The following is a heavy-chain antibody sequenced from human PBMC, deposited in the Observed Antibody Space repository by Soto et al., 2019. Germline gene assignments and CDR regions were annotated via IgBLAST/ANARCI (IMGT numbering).Heavy chain of an antibody. V-gene: IGHV3-30-3*02. D-gene: IGHD3-16*01. CDR1: GFSFSSYA. J-gene: IGHJ4*02. CDR3: AKDGNWLDVYYDV. CDR2: ISFAGTNT. Sequence: QVQLVESGGGVVQPGGSLRLSCAASGFSFSSYAMHWVRQAPGKGLEWVAVISFAGTNTHYADSVKDRFTISRDNSKNTVYLHMVSLRPEDTSVYSCAKDGNWLDVYYDVWGQGTPVTVSS.